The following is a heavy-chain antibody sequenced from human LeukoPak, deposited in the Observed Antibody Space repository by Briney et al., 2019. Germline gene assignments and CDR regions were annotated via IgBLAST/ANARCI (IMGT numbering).Heavy chain of an antibody. CDR2: IYSGGST. Sequence: GGSLRLSCAASGFTVSSNYMSWVRQAPGKGLEWVSVIYSGGSTYYADSVKGRFTISRDNSKNTLYLQMNSLRAEDTAVYYCARVNYDYVWGSYRHYYFDCWGQGTLVTVSS. J-gene: IGHJ4*02. V-gene: IGHV3-53*01. CDR3: ARVNYDYVWGSYRHYYFDC. D-gene: IGHD3-16*02. CDR1: GFTVSSNY.